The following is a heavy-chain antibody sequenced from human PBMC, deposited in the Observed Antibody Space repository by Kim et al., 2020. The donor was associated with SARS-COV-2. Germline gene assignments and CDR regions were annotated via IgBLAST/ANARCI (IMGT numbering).Heavy chain of an antibody. Sequence: GGSLRLSCTASGFTFGDYAMSWVRQAPGKGLEWVGFIRSKAYGGTTEYAASVKGRFTISRDDSKSIAYLQMNSLKTEDTAVYYCTRDCEHIVVVTAIDWGQGTLVTVSS. V-gene: IGHV3-49*04. CDR3: TRDCEHIVVVTAID. CDR2: IRSKAYGGTT. J-gene: IGHJ4*02. D-gene: IGHD2-21*02. CDR1: GFTFGDYA.